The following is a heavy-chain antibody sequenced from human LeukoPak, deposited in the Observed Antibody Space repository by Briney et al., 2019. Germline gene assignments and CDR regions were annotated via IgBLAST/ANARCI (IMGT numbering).Heavy chain of an antibody. CDR2: IYYGGNT. CDR3: ARDNDISRGFYYAMDV. V-gene: IGHV4-59*01. Sequence: PSETLSLTCTVSGDSISTYYWSWVPQPPGKGLGWCGYIYYGGNTNYNPSLKSRLTIAVDTSKNQFSLKLGSVTAVDTAVYYCARDNDISRGFYYAMDVWGQGTTVIVS. J-gene: IGHJ6*02. CDR1: GDSISTYY. D-gene: IGHD3-9*01.